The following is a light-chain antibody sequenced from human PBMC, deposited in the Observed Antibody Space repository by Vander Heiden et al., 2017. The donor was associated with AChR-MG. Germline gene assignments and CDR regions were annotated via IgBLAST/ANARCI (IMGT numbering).Light chain of an antibody. Sequence: DIQMTQSPSSLSASVGDRVTITCRASQSISSYLSWYQQKPGKAPKLLIYAASSLQSGVPSRFSGSGSRTDFTLTISSLQPEDFATYYCQQSYSTLTFGPGTKVDIK. CDR2: AAS. J-gene: IGKJ3*01. CDR1: QSISSY. V-gene: IGKV1-39*01. CDR3: QQSYSTLT.